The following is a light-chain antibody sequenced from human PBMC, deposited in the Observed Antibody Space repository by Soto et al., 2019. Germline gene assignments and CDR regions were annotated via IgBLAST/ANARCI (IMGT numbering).Light chain of an antibody. CDR3: SSYTSSNTPPYF. CDR2: DVS. CDR1: SSDVGGYNY. J-gene: IGLJ1*01. Sequence: QSVLTQPASVSGSPGQSITISCTGTSSDVGGYNYVSWYQQHPGKAPKLMIYDVSNRPSGVSNRFSGSKSGNTASLTISGLQAEDEADYFWSSYTSSNTPPYFFGTGTKVTVL. V-gene: IGLV2-14*01.